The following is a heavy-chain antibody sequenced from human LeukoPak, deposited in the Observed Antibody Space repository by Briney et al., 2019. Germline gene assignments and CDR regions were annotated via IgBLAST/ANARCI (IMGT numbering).Heavy chain of an antibody. CDR3: HVSWGIVVVPAAIGVGLGDY. V-gene: IGHV1-46*01. CDR2: INPSGGST. J-gene: IGHJ4*02. D-gene: IGHD2-2*02. CDR1: VYTFTSYY. Sequence: ASVKVSCKASVYTFTSYYMHWVRQAPGQGLERVGIINPSGGSTSYAQKFQGRVTMTRDTSTSTVYMELSSLRSEDTAVYYCHVSWGIVVVPAAIGVGLGDYWGQGTLVTVSS.